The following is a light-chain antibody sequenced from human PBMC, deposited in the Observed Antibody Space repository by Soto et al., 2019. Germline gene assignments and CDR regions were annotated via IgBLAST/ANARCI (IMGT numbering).Light chain of an antibody. CDR3: QQYGNSPWT. J-gene: IGKJ1*01. Sequence: EIVLTQSPGPLSLSPGERATLSCRASQTVSSSYLAWYQQKPGQAPRLIIYGVSNRATGIPDRFSGSGSGTDFTLTISRLEPEDFAVYHCQQYGNSPWTFGQGTKVDTK. V-gene: IGKV3-20*01. CDR1: QTVSSSY. CDR2: GVS.